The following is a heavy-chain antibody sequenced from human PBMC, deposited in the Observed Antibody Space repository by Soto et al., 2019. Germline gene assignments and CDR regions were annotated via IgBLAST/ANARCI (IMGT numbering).Heavy chain of an antibody. D-gene: IGHD6-13*01. CDR2: IYYSGST. Sequence: SETLSLTCTVSGGSISSGGYYWSWIRQHPGKGLEWIGYIYYSGSTYYNPSLKSRVTISVDTSKNQFSLKLSSVTAADTAVYYGARGRLRGPAAATIWGQGTLVTVSS. J-gene: IGHJ4*02. V-gene: IGHV4-31*03. CDR3: ARGRLRGPAAATI. CDR1: GGSISSGGYY.